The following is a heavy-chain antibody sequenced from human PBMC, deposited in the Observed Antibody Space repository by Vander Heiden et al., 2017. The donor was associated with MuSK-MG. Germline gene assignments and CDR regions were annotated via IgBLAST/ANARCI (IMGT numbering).Heavy chain of an antibody. CDR1: GFTLHKFV. CDR2: ISLDGSTT. J-gene: IGHJ3*01. D-gene: IGHD6-19*01. V-gene: IGHV3-33*05. Sequence: QVQLVESGGGVVQPGTSLRLACAASGFTLHKFVMHWVGQAPGKGLEWVAVISLDGSTTDYVDSVKGRFTISRDDSKNTLFLQMSHLRREDTAVYYCARDISGSPGDAFDLWGPGTKVTVSS. CDR3: ARDISGSPGDAFDL.